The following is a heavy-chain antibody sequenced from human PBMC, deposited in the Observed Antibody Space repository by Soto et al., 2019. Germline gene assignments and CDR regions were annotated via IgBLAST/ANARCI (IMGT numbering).Heavy chain of an antibody. CDR3: ARDRGTAMVRPEYNWFDP. CDR2: ISYDGSNK. CDR1: GFTFSSYA. D-gene: IGHD5-18*01. J-gene: IGHJ5*02. Sequence: QVQLVESGGGVVQPGRSLRLSCAASGFTFSSYAMHWVRQAPCKGLEWVAVISYDGSNKYYSDSVKGRFTISRDNSKNARYLQMNSLRAEDTAVYYCARDRGTAMVRPEYNWFDPWGQGTLVTVSS. V-gene: IGHV3-30-3*01.